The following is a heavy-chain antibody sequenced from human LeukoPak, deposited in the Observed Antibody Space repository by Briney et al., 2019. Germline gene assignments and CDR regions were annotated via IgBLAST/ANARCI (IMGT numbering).Heavy chain of an antibody. V-gene: IGHV5-51*01. D-gene: IGHD1-7*01. CDR3: ARHPELAYGMDV. CDR1: GYSFTSYW. CDR2: IYPGDSDT. J-gene: IGHJ6*04. Sequence: GESLKISFKGSGYSFTSYWIGWGRQMPGKGLGCMGIIYPGDSDTRYSPSFQGQVTISADKSTSTAYLQWSSLKASDTAMYYCARHPELAYGMDVWGEGTTVTVSS.